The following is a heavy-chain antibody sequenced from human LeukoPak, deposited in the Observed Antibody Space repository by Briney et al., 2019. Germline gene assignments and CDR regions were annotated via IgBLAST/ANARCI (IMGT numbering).Heavy chain of an antibody. V-gene: IGHV3-33*01. CDR3: ARDNDGVYYFDY. D-gene: IGHD1-1*01. CDR2: IWYDGSNK. CDR1: GFTFSSYG. J-gene: IGHJ4*02. Sequence: GGSLRLSGAASGFTFSSYGMHWVRQAPGKGLEWVAVIWYDGSNKYYADSVKGRFTISRDNAKNSLYLQMNSLRAEDTAVYYCARDNDGVYYFDYWGQGTLVTVSS.